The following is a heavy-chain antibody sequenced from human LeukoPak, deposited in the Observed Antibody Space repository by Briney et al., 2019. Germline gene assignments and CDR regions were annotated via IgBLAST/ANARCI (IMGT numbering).Heavy chain of an antibody. CDR2: ISGSGGST. CDR1: GYTFSSYG. Sequence: GGSLRLSCAASGYTFSSYGMSWVRQAPGKGLEWVSVISGSGGSTYYADSVKGRFTISRDNSKNTVYLQVNSLRAEDTAVYYCAKDSDSSGSIGPSYFDYWGQGTLVTVSS. V-gene: IGHV3-23*01. J-gene: IGHJ4*02. D-gene: IGHD3-22*01. CDR3: AKDSDSSGSIGPSYFDY.